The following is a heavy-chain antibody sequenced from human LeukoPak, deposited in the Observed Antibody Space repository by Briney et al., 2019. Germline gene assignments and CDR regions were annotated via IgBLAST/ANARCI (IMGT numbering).Heavy chain of an antibody. CDR2: IIPILGIA. D-gene: IGHD6-6*01. Sequence: RASVKVSCKASGGTFSSYAISWVRQAPGQGPEWMGRIIPILGIANYAQKFQGRVTITADKSTSTAYMELSSLRSEDTAVYYCAKSWYSSSPGYGTFDYWGQGTQVTVSS. CDR1: GGTFSSYA. J-gene: IGHJ4*02. CDR3: AKSWYSSSPGYGTFDY. V-gene: IGHV1-69*04.